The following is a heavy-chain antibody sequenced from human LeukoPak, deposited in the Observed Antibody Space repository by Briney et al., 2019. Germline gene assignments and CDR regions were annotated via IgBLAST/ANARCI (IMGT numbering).Heavy chain of an antibody. V-gene: IGHV7-4-1*02. J-gene: IGHJ3*02. CDR3: ARAGYCSSTSCYEDAFDI. D-gene: IGHD2-2*01. CDR1: GYTFTSYS. Sequence: ASVKVSCKASGYTFTSYSMNWVRQAPGQGLEYMGWINANTGNPTYAQGFTGRFVFSLDTSVSTAYLQISSLKAEDTAVYYCARAGYCSSTSCYEDAFDIWGQGTMVTVSS. CDR2: INANTGNP.